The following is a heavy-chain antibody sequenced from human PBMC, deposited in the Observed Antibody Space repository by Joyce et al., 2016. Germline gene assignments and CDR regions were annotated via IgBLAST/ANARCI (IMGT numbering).Heavy chain of an antibody. Sequence: QVQLVESGGGVVQPGGSLGLSCAASGFTLSNYGMHWVRQAPAQGLEWVAVIWYDGGNTYYADSVKGRFTISRDKNTLYLEMNSLRAEDTAIYYCAKDAFSTSTWPTFGDYWGQGTLVTVSS. J-gene: IGHJ4*01. CDR3: AKDAFSTSTWPTFGDY. CDR2: IWYDGGNT. D-gene: IGHD6-13*01. CDR1: GFTLSNYG. V-gene: IGHV3-33*03.